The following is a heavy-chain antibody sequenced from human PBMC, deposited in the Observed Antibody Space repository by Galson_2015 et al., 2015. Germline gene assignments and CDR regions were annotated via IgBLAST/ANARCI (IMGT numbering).Heavy chain of an antibody. V-gene: IGHV3-30-3*01. CDR1: GFTFSSYA. Sequence: SLRLSCAASGFTFSSYAMHWVRQAPGKGLEWVAVISYDGSNKYYADSVKGRFTISRDNSKNTLYLQMNSLRAEDTAVYYCARDRLIRKSYYYYGMDVWGQGTTVTVSS. J-gene: IGHJ6*02. D-gene: IGHD3-16*01. CDR3: ARDRLIRKSYYYYGMDV. CDR2: ISYDGSNK.